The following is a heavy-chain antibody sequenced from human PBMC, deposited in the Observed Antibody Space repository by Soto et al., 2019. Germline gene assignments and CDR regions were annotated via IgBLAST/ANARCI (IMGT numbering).Heavy chain of an antibody. CDR3: AKDSGTTGHDY. CDR1: GFTFSSYG. J-gene: IGHJ4*02. V-gene: IGHV3-30*18. Sequence: GGSLRLSCAASGFTFSSYGMHWVRQAPGKGLEWVAVISYDGSNKYYADSVKGRFTISRDNSKNTLYLQMNSLRAEDTAVYYCAKDSGTTGHDYWGQGTLVTVSS. D-gene: IGHD1-1*01. CDR2: ISYDGSNK.